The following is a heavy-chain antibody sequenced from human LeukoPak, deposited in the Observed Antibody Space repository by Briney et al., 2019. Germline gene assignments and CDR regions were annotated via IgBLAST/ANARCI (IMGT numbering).Heavy chain of an antibody. D-gene: IGHD6-13*01. V-gene: IGHV3-7*01. J-gene: IGHJ1*01. CDR2: IKEDGSEK. CDR3: ARRYKQQLVS. Sequence: GGSLRLSCAGSGFTFSSYWMSWVRQPPGKGLEWVANIKEDGSEKYYVDSVKGRFTISRDNAKNSLYLQMNSLRAEDTAVYYCARRYKQQLVSWGQGTLVTVSP. CDR1: GFTFSSYW.